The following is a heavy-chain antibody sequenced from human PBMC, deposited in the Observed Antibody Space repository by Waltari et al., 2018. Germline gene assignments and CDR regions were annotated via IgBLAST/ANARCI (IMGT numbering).Heavy chain of an antibody. CDR1: GGSISSSNW. CDR3: ARVQITFGGVIVPGDAFDI. D-gene: IGHD3-16*02. Sequence: QVQLQESGPGLVKPSGTLSLTCAVSGGSISSSNWWSWVRQPPGKGLEWIGEIYIKGSTNNNPSLKCRGNISVDKSKSQFTLRLSSVTTADTAVYYCARVQITFGGVIVPGDAFDIWGQGTMVTVSS. V-gene: IGHV4-4*02. CDR2: IYIKGST. J-gene: IGHJ3*02.